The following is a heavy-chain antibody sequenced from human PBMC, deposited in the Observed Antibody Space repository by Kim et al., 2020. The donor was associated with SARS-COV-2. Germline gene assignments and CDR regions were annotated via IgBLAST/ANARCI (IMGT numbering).Heavy chain of an antibody. CDR2: ISGSGGST. CDR3: ANGCSYGYDPYLAGYFDR. D-gene: IGHD5-18*01. J-gene: IGHJ2*01. CDR1: GFTFSSYA. V-gene: IGHV3-23*01. Sequence: GGSLRLSCAASGFTFSSYAMSWVRQAPGKGLEWVSAISGSGGSTYYADSVKGRFTISRDNSKNTLYLQMNSLSAEDTAVYYCANGCSYGYDPYLAGYFDRCGRGTLVTV.